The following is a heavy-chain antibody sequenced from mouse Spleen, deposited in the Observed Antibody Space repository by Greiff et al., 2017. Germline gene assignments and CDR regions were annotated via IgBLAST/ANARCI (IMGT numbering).Heavy chain of an antibody. CDR1: GYSFTGYF. V-gene: IGHV1-20*02. D-gene: IGHD2-4*01. CDR2: INPYNGDT. CDR3: ARNDYDLRYFDV. J-gene: IGHJ1*01. Sequence: VQLQQSGPELVKPGASVKISCKASGYSFTGYFMNWVMQSHGKSLEWIGRINPYNGDTFYNQKFKGKATLTVDKSSSTAHMELRSLASEDSAVYYCARNDYDLRYFDVWGAGTTVTVSS.